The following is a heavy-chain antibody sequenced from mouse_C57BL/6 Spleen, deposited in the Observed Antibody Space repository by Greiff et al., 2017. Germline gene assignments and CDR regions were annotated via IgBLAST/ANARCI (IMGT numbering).Heavy chain of an antibody. CDR2: IYPGGGYT. Sequence: VQLQQSGAELVRPGTSVKMSCKASGYTFTNYWIGWAKQRPGHGLEWIGDIYPGGGYTNYNEKFKGKATLTADKSSSTAYMQISSLTSEDAAIYYCASYDYDGSFAYWGQGTLVTVSA. V-gene: IGHV1-63*01. CDR3: ASYDYDGSFAY. J-gene: IGHJ3*01. CDR1: GYTFTNYW. D-gene: IGHD2-4*01.